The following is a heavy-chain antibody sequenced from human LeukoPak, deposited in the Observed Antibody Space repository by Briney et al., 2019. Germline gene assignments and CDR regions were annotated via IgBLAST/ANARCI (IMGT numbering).Heavy chain of an antibody. CDR3: ARDLDGSGSYYTDY. D-gene: IGHD3-10*01. CDR2: ISAYKRNT. Sequence: EASVKVSCKASGYTFACYGISWVRQAPGQGLEWMGWISAYKRNTNYAQKFQGRVTMTTDTSTSTAYMELRSLRSDDTAVYYCARDLDGSGSYYTDYWGQGTLVTVSS. J-gene: IGHJ4*02. V-gene: IGHV1-18*01. CDR1: GYTFACYG.